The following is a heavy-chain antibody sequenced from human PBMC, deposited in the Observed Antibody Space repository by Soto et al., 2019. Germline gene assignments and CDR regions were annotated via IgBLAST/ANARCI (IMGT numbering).Heavy chain of an antibody. Sequence: SETLSLTCTVSGGSISSTNYYWVWIRHPPGKGLEWIASIYYSGSTYFNPSLKSRVTISVDTSKNQFSLKLSSVTAADTAVYYCARRLFSSTWPSYFDSWGQGTLVTVSS. CDR1: GGSISSTNYY. J-gene: IGHJ4*02. CDR2: IYYSGST. V-gene: IGHV4-39*01. D-gene: IGHD6-13*01. CDR3: ARRLFSSTWPSYFDS.